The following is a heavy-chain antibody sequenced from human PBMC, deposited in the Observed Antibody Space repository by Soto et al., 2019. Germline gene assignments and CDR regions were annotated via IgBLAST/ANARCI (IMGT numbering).Heavy chain of an antibody. V-gene: IGHV1-8*02. CDR2: MNVENGNT. CDR3: ALYYLSGSYYGWFDP. Sequence: QVQVVQSGAEVKKPGASVKVSCKASGYSFTNYDINWVRQATGQGLEWMGWMNVENGNTGYAQNFQGRLTMTRNIAISTAYMELSSLRSDDTAVYYCALYYLSGSYYGWFDPWGQGTLVTVSS. D-gene: IGHD3-10*01. CDR1: GYSFTNYD. J-gene: IGHJ5*02.